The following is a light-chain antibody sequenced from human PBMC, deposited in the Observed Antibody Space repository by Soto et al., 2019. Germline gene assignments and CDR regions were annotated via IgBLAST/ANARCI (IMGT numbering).Light chain of an antibody. Sequence: DIQMTQSPSSVSASVGDRVTITCRASQGISSWLAWYQQKPGKAPKLLIYAASSLQSGVPSRFSGSGSGTDFTLTIXSLXXXXXXXXXXXXXXXXPLTFGGGTKVEIK. CDR2: AAS. J-gene: IGKJ4*01. CDR3: XXXXXXPLT. V-gene: IGKV1-12*01. CDR1: QGISSW.